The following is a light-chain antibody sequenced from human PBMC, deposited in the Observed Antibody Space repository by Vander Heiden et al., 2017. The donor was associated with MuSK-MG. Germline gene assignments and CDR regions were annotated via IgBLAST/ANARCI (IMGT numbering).Light chain of an antibody. Sequence: QSALTQPASVSGSPGQSITISCTGTSSDIGIYNYVSWYQQYPGKAPRLMIYDGSHRPSGVSDRFSGSTSGNTASPIPSVLQAEDEAVYYCNSYRGTTSLVMLFGGGTKL. CDR1: SSDIGIYNY. J-gene: IGLJ2*01. V-gene: IGLV2-14*03. CDR2: DGS. CDR3: NSYRGTTSLVML.